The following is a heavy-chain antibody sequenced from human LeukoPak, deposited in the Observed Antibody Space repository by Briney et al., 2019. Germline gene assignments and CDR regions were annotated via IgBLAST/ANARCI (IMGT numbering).Heavy chain of an antibody. V-gene: IGHV6-1*01. CDR3: ARAGDKLGYYYYYGMDV. CDR2: TYYRSRWIN. D-gene: IGHD4-23*01. Sequence: SQTLSLTCAISGDSFSSNSAAWNWIRQSPWRGLEWLGRTYYRSRWINDYAESVKSRITINPDASKNQFSLQLNSVTPEDTAVYYCARAGDKLGYYYYYGMDVWGQGTTVTVS. J-gene: IGHJ6*02. CDR1: GDSFSSNSAA.